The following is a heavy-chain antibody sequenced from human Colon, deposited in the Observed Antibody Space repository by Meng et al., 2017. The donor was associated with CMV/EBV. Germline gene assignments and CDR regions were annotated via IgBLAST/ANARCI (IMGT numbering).Heavy chain of an antibody. Sequence: GGSLRLSCAASGFTFSSYAMSWVRQAPGKGLEWVSAISGSGGSTYYADSVKGRFTISRDNSKNTLYLQMNSLRAEDTAVYYCAKGTLDIVVVPAAIQMSYYYYGMDVWGQGTTVTVSS. V-gene: IGHV3-23*01. CDR3: AKGTLDIVVVPAAIQMSYYYYGMDV. CDR2: ISGSGGST. J-gene: IGHJ6*02. D-gene: IGHD2-2*03. CDR1: GFTFSSYA.